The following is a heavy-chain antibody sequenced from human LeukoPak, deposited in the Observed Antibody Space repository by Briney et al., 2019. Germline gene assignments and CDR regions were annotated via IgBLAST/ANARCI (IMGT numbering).Heavy chain of an antibody. J-gene: IGHJ4*02. CDR1: GYTFTGYY. Sequence: ASVKVSCKSSGYTFTGYYMHWVRQAPGQGLEWMGWINPNSGGTNYAQKFQGRVTMTRDTSISTAYMELSRLRSDDTAVYYCARAVNYGSANDYWGQGTLVTVSS. CDR3: ARAVNYGSANDY. D-gene: IGHD3-10*01. V-gene: IGHV1-2*02. CDR2: INPNSGGT.